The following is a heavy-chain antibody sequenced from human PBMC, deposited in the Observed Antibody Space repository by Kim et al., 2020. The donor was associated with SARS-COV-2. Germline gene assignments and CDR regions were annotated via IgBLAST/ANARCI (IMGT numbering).Heavy chain of an antibody. V-gene: IGHV3-11*06. CDR1: GFTFSDYY. J-gene: IGHJ6*02. CDR2: ISGSSSYT. CDR3: SRGTTTAAADNYYGMDV. Sequence: GGSLRLSCTASGFTFSDYYMSWIRQAPGKGLEWVSYISGSSSYTNYADSVKGRFTISRANAKKSLYLQMNSLRVEDTAFYYCSRGTTTAAADNYYGMDVWGQGTTVTLSS. D-gene: IGHD6-13*01.